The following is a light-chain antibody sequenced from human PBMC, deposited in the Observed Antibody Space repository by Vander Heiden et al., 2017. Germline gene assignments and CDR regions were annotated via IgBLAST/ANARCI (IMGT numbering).Light chain of an antibody. V-gene: IGKV1-6*01. CDR3: LQDNNYPHT. CDR1: QGIRND. Sequence: AIQMTQSPSSLSASVGDRVTITCRASQGIRNDLNWYQQKPGKAPNLLIYAASTLQFGVPARFSASGSDTDFTLTISGLQPEDSATYYCLQDNNYPHTFGQGTKLEIK. CDR2: AAS. J-gene: IGKJ2*01.